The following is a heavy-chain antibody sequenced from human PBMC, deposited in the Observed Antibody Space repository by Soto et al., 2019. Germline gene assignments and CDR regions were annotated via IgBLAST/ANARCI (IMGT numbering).Heavy chain of an antibody. Sequence: GGSLRLSCVASGFTFRNWEMNWVRQAPGKGLERISYISSSGGTIHYADSVRGRFTISRDNAENSVHLQMNSLRAEDTALYYCARSEAYFYGMDVWGQGTTVTVSS. V-gene: IGHV3-48*03. CDR1: GFTFRNWE. J-gene: IGHJ6*02. CDR3: ARSEAYFYGMDV. CDR2: ISSSGGTI.